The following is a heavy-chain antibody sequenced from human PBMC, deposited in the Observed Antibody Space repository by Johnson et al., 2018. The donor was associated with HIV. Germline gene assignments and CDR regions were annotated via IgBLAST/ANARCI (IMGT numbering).Heavy chain of an antibody. CDR2: INSDGTNT. J-gene: IGHJ3*02. CDR1: GFTFSNYW. CDR3: ASAYTANI. V-gene: IGHV3-74*02. Sequence: VQLVESGGGLVQPGGSLRLSCAASGFTFSNYWMHWVRQAPGKGLVWVSRINSDGTNTTYADSVKGRLTISRDNARNTLFLQMHSLRAEDTAVYYCASAYTANIWGQGTKVTVSS. D-gene: IGHD2-21*02.